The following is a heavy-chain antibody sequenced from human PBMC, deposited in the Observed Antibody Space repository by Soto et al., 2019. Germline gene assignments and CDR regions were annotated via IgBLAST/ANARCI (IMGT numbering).Heavy chain of an antibody. Sequence: GWSLRLSCAASGFTFSGSVIHWVRQASGKGLEWVGRIRSKPNSYATAYAASVKGRFTISRDDSKNTAYLQMNSLKTEDTAVYYCTGGENDYNYYYYYPMDVWGQGTTVTVSS. CDR3: TGGENDYNYYYYYPMDV. J-gene: IGHJ6*02. V-gene: IGHV3-73*01. CDR1: GFTFSGSV. CDR2: IRSKPNSYAT. D-gene: IGHD4-4*01.